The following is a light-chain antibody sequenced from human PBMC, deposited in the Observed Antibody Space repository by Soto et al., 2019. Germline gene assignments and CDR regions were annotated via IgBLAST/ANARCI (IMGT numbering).Light chain of an antibody. CDR3: QQSFSSPRT. V-gene: IGKV1-39*01. CDR1: QSISTF. Sequence: DIQMTQSPSSLSASVGDRVTITCRASQSISTFLNWYQQKPGNAPKSLIYAASNLQSGVPSRFSGSGSGTDFTLTISSLQAEDFATYYCQQSFSSPRTFGPGTKVDIK. CDR2: AAS. J-gene: IGKJ1*01.